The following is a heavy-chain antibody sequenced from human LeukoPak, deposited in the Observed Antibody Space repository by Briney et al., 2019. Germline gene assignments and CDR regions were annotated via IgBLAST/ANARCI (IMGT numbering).Heavy chain of an antibody. V-gene: IGHV4-59*12. CDR1: GGSISSYY. D-gene: IGHD6-13*01. Sequence: PSETLSLTCTVSGGSISSYYWSWIRQPPGKGLEWIGYIYYSGSTYYNPSLKSRVTISVDTSKNQFSLKLSSVTAADTAVYYCARDRAAGDAFDIWGQGTMVTVSS. CDR2: IYYSGST. CDR3: ARDRAAGDAFDI. J-gene: IGHJ3*02.